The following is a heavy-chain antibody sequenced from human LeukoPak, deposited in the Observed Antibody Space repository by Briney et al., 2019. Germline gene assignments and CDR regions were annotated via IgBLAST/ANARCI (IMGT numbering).Heavy chain of an antibody. V-gene: IGHV3-33*06. Sequence: GRSLRLSCAASGFTFSSYGMHWVRQAPGKGLEWVAVIWYVGSNKYYADSVKGRFTISRDNSKNTLYLQMNSLRAEDTAVYYCAKSQGFRQNSNDDNWFDLWGQGTLVTVSS. D-gene: IGHD1-1*01. CDR3: AKSQGFRQNSNDDNWFDL. J-gene: IGHJ5*02. CDR2: IWYVGSNK. CDR1: GFTFSSYG.